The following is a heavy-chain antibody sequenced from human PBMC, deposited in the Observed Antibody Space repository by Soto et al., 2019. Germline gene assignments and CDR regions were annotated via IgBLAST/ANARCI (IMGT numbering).Heavy chain of an antibody. Sequence: PGGSLRLSCAASGFPFTTYGMHWVREGPGKGLEWVAVISYDGSNKYYADSVKGRFTISRDNSKKTLYLQMNSLRPEDTALYYCVGGQYYFDYRGQGTLVTVSS. CDR2: ISYDGSNK. J-gene: IGHJ4*02. CDR1: GFPFTTYG. D-gene: IGHD3-10*01. CDR3: VGGQYYFDY. V-gene: IGHV3-30*03.